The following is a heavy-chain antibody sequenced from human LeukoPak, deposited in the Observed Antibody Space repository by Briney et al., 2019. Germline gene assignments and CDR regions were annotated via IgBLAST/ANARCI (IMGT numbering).Heavy chain of an antibody. CDR3: ARSAPYYGSGSYYSRGLGRFDP. Sequence: GESLKISCKGSGYSFTSYWIGWVRQMPGKGLEWIGIIYPGDSDTRYSPSFQGQVTISADKSISTAYLQWSSLKASDTAMYYCARSAPYYGSGSYYSRGLGRFDPWGQGTLVTVSS. J-gene: IGHJ5*02. D-gene: IGHD3-10*01. V-gene: IGHV5-51*01. CDR1: GYSFTSYW. CDR2: IYPGDSDT.